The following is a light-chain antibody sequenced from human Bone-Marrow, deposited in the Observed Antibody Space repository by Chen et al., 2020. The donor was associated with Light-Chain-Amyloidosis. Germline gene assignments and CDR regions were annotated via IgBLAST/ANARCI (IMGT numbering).Light chain of an antibody. V-gene: IGLV2-14*01. Sequence: QSALTQPASVSGSPEQSITISCTGTSSDVGGDNHVSWYQQHPDKATKLMIYDVTNRPSWVPDRFSGSKSDNTASLTISGLQTEDEADYFCSSYTITNTLVFGSGTRVTVL. CDR1: SSDVGGDNH. J-gene: IGLJ1*01. CDR2: DVT. CDR3: SSYTITNTLV.